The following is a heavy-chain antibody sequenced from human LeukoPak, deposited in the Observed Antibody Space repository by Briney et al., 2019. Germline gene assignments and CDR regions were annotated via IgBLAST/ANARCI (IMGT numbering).Heavy chain of an antibody. Sequence: GGSLRLSCAASGFTFSDYEMNWVRQAPGKGLEWLSYISSSGSSIYYADSLKGRFTISRDNAKNSLYLQMNSLRGEDTAVYYCARSPDYGDYGHHDYWGQGTLVTVSS. D-gene: IGHD4-17*01. CDR3: ARSPDYGDYGHHDY. J-gene: IGHJ4*02. V-gene: IGHV3-48*03. CDR2: ISSSGSSI. CDR1: GFTFSDYE.